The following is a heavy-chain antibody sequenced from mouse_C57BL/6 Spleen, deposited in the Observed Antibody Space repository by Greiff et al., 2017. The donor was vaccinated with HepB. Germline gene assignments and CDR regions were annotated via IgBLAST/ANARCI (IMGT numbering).Heavy chain of an antibody. CDR1: GFSFNTYA. Sequence: EVQRVESGGGLVQPQGSLKLSCAASGFSFNTYAMNWVRQAPGKGLEWVARIRSKSNNYATYYADSVKDRFTISRDDSESMLYLQMNNLKTEDTAMYSCVRQGGWDLYYFAYWGQGTTLTVSS. V-gene: IGHV10-1*01. CDR3: VRQGGWDLYYFAY. CDR2: IRSKSNNYAT. D-gene: IGHD4-1*01. J-gene: IGHJ2*01.